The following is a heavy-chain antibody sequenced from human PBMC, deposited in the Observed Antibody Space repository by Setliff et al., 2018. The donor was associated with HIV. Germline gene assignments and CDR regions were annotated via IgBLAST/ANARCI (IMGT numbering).Heavy chain of an antibody. CDR2: INAGYGNT. CDR1: GYTFTSYA. CDR3: AREHGTSSLKD. V-gene: IGHV1-3*01. D-gene: IGHD6-6*01. J-gene: IGHJ4*02. Sequence: ASVKVSCKASGYTFTSYAIHWVRQAPGQSLEWMGWINAGYGNTKYSQKFKGRVTMVSDTSTSTVYMELRTLRSEDTAVYYCAREHGTSSLKDWGQGTLVTVSS.